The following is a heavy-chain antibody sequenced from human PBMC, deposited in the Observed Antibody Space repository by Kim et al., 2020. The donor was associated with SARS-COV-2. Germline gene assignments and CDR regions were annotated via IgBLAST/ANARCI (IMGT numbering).Heavy chain of an antibody. CDR1: GFTFSSYE. D-gene: IGHD6-13*01. CDR2: ISSSGSTI. Sequence: GGSLRLSCAASGFTFSSYEMNWVRQAPGKGLEWVSYISSSGSTIYYADSVKGRFTISRDNAKNSLYLQMNSLRAEDTAVYYCARVPYSSSWYPDSGDWFDPWGQGTLVTVSS. CDR3: ARVPYSSSWYPDSGDWFDP. V-gene: IGHV3-48*03. J-gene: IGHJ5*02.